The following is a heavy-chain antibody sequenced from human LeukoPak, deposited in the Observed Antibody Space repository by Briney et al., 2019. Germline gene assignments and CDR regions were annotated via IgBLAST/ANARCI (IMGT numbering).Heavy chain of an antibody. CDR3: ARSRRGSWYYFDY. J-gene: IGHJ4*02. Sequence: GSLRLSCAASGFTFSSYAMHWVRQAPGKGLEWVAVISYDGSNKYYADSVKGRFTISRDNSKNTLYLQMNSLRAEDTAVCYCARSRRGSWYYFDYWGQGTLVTVSS. D-gene: IGHD6-13*01. CDR1: GFTFSSYA. CDR2: ISYDGSNK. V-gene: IGHV3-30-3*01.